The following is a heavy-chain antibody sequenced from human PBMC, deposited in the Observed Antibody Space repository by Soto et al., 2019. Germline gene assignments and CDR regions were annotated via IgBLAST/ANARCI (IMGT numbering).Heavy chain of an antibody. D-gene: IGHD1-7*01. Sequence: QVQLVQSGAEVKKPGSSVKVSCKASGGNFTTYTISWVRQAPGQGLEWMGRIIPVLGIANYALSFQGRVTITADKSTTTAYMELNSLRAEDTAVYYCARTAYKWNYGDDFDCWGQGTLLTVSS. CDR1: GGNFTTYT. CDR2: IIPVLGIA. J-gene: IGHJ4*02. CDR3: ARTAYKWNYGDDFDC. V-gene: IGHV1-69*02.